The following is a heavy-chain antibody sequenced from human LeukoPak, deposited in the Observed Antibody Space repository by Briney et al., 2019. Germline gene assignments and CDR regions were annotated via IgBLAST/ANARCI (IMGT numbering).Heavy chain of an antibody. CDR2: ISGSGGST. V-gene: IGHV3-23*01. J-gene: IGHJ4*02. CDR1: GFTFSSYA. CDR3: ARTYYYGSGSPVWRLLSGAYFDY. Sequence: QAGGSLRLSCAASGFTFSSYAMSWVRQAPGKGLEWVSAISGSGGSTYYADSVKGRFTISRDNSKDTLYLQMNSLRAEDTAVYYCARTYYYGSGSPVWRLLSGAYFDYWGQGTLVTVSS. D-gene: IGHD3-10*01.